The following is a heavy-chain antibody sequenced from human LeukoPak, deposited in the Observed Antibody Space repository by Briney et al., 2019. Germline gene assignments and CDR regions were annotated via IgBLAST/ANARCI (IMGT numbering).Heavy chain of an antibody. D-gene: IGHD5-18*01. J-gene: IGHJ4*02. CDR1: GFTFSDYY. V-gene: IGHV3-11*05. CDR2: ISSSSSHT. CDR3: ARASSRGYSYGQDY. Sequence: PGGSLRPSCAASGFTFSDYYMSWVRQSPGKGLEWVSYISSSSSHTNYADSVKGRFTISRDNAKNSLYLQMNSLRAEDTAVYYCARASSRGYSYGQDYWGQGTLVTVSS.